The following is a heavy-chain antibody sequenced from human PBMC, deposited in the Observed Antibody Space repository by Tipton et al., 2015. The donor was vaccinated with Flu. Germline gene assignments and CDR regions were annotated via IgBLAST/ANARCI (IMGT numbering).Heavy chain of an antibody. CDR2: FYHTGDT. Sequence: TLSLTCSVSGDSITGYYWSWIRQSPGKGLEWIGYFYHTGDTNYNPSLASRVTISVDMSTNQLSLHLRSVTAADTAVYYCARRSWDYWGQGTLVIVSS. CDR1: GDSITGYY. CDR3: ARRSWDY. V-gene: IGHV4-59*07. J-gene: IGHJ4*02.